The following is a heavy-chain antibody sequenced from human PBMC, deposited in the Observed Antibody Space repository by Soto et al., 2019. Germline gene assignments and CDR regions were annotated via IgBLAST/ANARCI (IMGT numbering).Heavy chain of an antibody. V-gene: IGHV3-30*18. CDR1: GFTFSSYG. Sequence: QVQLVESGGGVVQPGRSLRLSCAASGFTFSSYGMHWVRQAPGKGLEWVAVISYDGSNKYYADSVKGRFTISRDNSKNTLYLQMNSLRAEDTAVYYCAKDLVGATQVDYWGQGTLVTVSS. CDR3: AKDLVGATQVDY. D-gene: IGHD1-26*01. J-gene: IGHJ4*02. CDR2: ISYDGSNK.